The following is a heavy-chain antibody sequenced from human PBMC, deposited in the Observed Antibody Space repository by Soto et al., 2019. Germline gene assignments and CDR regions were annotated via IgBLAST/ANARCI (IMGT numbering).Heavy chain of an antibody. CDR2: ISGSDDST. CDR1: GFTFSSYA. D-gene: IGHD6-6*01. CDR3: AKRSSSSTFDY. V-gene: IGHV3-23*01. Sequence: EVQLLESGGGLVQPGESLRLSCAASGFTFSSYAMSWVRQAPGKGLERVSVISGSDDSTYYSDSVKGRFTISRDTSKNTLYLKINTLRADDTAVYYCAKRSSSSTFDYWGQGTLVTVSS. J-gene: IGHJ4*02.